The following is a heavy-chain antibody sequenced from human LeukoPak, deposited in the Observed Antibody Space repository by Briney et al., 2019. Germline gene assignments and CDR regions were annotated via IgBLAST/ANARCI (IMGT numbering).Heavy chain of an antibody. J-gene: IGHJ4*02. Sequence: PGGSLRLSCATSGFIFDHFGMNWVRQAPGKGLEWVSGINWDSTSTNYVDSVRSRFTTSRDNAKKSLYLKMNSMRVEDTAVYYCARDRGHSGYDLYDYWGQGTLVTVSS. D-gene: IGHD5-12*01. V-gene: IGHV3-20*04. CDR2: INWDSTST. CDR3: ARDRGHSGYDLYDY. CDR1: GFIFDHFG.